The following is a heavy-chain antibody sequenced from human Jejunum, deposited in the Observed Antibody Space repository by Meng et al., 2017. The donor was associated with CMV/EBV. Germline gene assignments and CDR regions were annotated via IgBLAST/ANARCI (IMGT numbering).Heavy chain of an antibody. Sequence: QVQVQESGPGLVKPSQTLSLTCTASGGSISSGGYYWSWIRQHPGKGLEWIGYIHDSGSTYYNPSLKSRVTISADTSKNQFSLKLSSVTAADTAVYYCARASYGSGSPLGESWFDPWGQGTLVTVSS. J-gene: IGHJ5*02. D-gene: IGHD3-10*01. CDR2: IHDSGST. CDR1: GGSISSGGYY. CDR3: ARASYGSGSPLGESWFDP. V-gene: IGHV4-31*03.